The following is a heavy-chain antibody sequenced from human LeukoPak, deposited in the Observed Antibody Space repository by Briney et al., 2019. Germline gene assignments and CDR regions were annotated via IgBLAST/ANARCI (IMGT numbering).Heavy chain of an antibody. CDR3: ARQGGHSSSWYNYYYYYYMDV. Sequence: SETLSLTCAVYGGSFSGYYWSWIRQPPGKGLEWIGEINHSGSTNYNPSLKSRVTMSVDTSKNQFSLKLSSVTAADTAVYYCARQGGHSSSWYNYYYYYYMDVWGKGTTVTISS. CDR1: GGSFSGYY. CDR2: INHSGST. V-gene: IGHV4-34*01. D-gene: IGHD6-13*01. J-gene: IGHJ6*03.